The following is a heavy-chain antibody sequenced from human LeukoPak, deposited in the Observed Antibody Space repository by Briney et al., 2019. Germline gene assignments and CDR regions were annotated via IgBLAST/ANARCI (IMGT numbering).Heavy chain of an antibody. D-gene: IGHD6-13*01. CDR2: TYDSGST. V-gene: IGHV4-59*12. Sequence: SETLSLTCSVSGGSISSYYWSWIRQPPGKGLEWIGYTYDSGSTNFKSPLKSRVTMSGDTSKNQFSLKVNSVTPEDTAVYYCARDRGIAAEHFDYWGQGTLVTVSS. CDR3: ARDRGIAAEHFDY. CDR1: GGSISSYY. J-gene: IGHJ4*02.